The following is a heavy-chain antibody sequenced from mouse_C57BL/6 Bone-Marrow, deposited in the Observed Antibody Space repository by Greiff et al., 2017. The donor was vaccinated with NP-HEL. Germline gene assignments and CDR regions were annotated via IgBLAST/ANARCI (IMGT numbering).Heavy chain of an antibody. CDR2: ISSGSSTI. CDR3: ARERHPPCAY. Sequence: EVQGVESGGGLVKPGGSLKLSCAASGFTFSDYGMHWVRQAPEKGLEWVAYISSGSSTIYYADTVKGRFTISRDNAKNTLFLQMTSLRSADTAMLYCARERHPPCAYGRQETLVTVSA. J-gene: IGHJ3*01. D-gene: IGHD3-2*01. CDR1: GFTFSDYG. V-gene: IGHV5-17*01.